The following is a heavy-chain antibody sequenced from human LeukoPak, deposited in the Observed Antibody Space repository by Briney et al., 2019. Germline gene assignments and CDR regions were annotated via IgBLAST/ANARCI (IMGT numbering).Heavy chain of an antibody. V-gene: IGHV3-21*01. D-gene: IGHD4-17*01. Sequence: GGSLRLSCAASGFTFSSYSMNWVRQAPGKGLEWVSSISSSSSYIYYADSVKGRFTISRDNAKNSLYLQMNSLRAEDTAVYYCAREGTTVRAFDIWGQGTMVTVSS. CDR1: GFTFSSYS. CDR2: ISSSSSYI. J-gene: IGHJ3*02. CDR3: AREGTTVRAFDI.